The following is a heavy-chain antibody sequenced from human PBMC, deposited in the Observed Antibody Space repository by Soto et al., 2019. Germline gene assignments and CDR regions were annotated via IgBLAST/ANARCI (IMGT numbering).Heavy chain of an antibody. J-gene: IGHJ4*02. CDR2: IYSGGST. V-gene: IGHV3-53*01. Sequence: PGGSLMLSCAASGFTVSSNYMSWVRQAPGKGLEWVSVIYSGGSTYYADSVKGRFTISRDNSKNTLYLQMNSLRAEDTAVYYCAILILGGGPYWGQGTLVTVSS. CDR3: AILILGGGPY. CDR1: GFTVSSNY. D-gene: IGHD3-16*01.